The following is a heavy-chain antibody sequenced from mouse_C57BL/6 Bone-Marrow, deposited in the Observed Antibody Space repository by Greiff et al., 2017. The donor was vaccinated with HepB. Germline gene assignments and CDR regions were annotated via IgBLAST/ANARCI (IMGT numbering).Heavy chain of an antibody. CDR1: GYTFTNYW. Sequence: VKLMESGAELVRPGTSVKMSCKASGYTFTNYWIGWAKQRPGHGLEWIGDIYPGGGYTNYNEKFKGKATLTADKSSSTAYMQFSSLTSEDSAIYYCARWDGNYYYWGQGTTLTVSS. CDR2: IYPGGGYT. V-gene: IGHV1-63*01. J-gene: IGHJ2*01. D-gene: IGHD2-1*01. CDR3: ARWDGNYYY.